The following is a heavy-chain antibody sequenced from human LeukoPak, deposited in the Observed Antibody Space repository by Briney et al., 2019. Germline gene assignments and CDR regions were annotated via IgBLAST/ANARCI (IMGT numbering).Heavy chain of an antibody. V-gene: IGHV4-59*01. CDR2: IYYSGST. CDR3: ARDSTGHSSSWIPGWSPGTSAVGPNWFDP. CDR1: GGSISSYY. J-gene: IGHJ5*02. D-gene: IGHD6-13*01. Sequence: SETLSLTCTVSGGSISSYYRSWIRQPPGKGLEWIGYIYYSGSTNYNPSLKSRVTISVDTSKNQFSLKLSSVTAADTAVYYCARDSTGHSSSWIPGWSPGTSAVGPNWFDPWGQGTLVTVSS.